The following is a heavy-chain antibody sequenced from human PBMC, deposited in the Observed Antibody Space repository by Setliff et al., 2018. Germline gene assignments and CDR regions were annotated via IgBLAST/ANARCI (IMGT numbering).Heavy chain of an antibody. J-gene: IGHJ6*02. V-gene: IGHV1-69*13. CDR1: GGTFDNFA. CDR3: ARDSVTLGQLERRGGWHYYGLDV. CDR2: IFPKFGTA. Sequence: ASVKVSCKASGGTFDNFAITWVRQAPGQGLEWMGRIFPKFGTANYAQKFQDRVAITADESTTTVHMELSRLVSEDTAVYFCARDSVTLGQLERRGGWHYYGLDVWGQGTTVTVSS. D-gene: IGHD1-1*01.